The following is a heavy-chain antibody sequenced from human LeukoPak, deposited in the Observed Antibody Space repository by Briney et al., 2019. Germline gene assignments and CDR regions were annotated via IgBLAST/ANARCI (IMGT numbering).Heavy chain of an antibody. CDR3: AKSYSNSLAGLDY. CDR1: GYSFTSYW. CDR2: IYPGDSDT. D-gene: IGHD4-4*01. Sequence: GESLKISCKGSGYSFTSYWIGWVRQMPGKGLEWMGIIYPGDSDTRYSPSFQGQVTISADKSISTAYLQWSSLKASDTAMYYCAKSYSNSLAGLDYWGQGTLVTVSS. V-gene: IGHV5-51*01. J-gene: IGHJ4*02.